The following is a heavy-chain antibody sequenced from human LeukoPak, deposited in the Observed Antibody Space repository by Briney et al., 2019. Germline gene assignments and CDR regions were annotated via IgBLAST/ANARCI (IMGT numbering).Heavy chain of an antibody. CDR1: GFTFDDYA. J-gene: IGHJ4*02. Sequence: PGRSLRLSCAASGFTFDDYAMHWVRQAPGKGLEWVSGISWNSGSIGYEDSVKGRFTISRDNAKNSLYLQMNSLRAEDTAVYYCALTPPGDYGYFDYWGQGTLVTVSS. V-gene: IGHV3-9*01. CDR2: ISWNSGSI. D-gene: IGHD4-17*01. CDR3: ALTPPGDYGYFDY.